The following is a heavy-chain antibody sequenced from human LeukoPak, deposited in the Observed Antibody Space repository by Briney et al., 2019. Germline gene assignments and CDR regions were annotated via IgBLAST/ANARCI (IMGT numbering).Heavy chain of an antibody. D-gene: IGHD3-10*01. V-gene: IGHV3-33*06. CDR3: AKDRNTMVRGAYYFDY. CDR1: GFTLSSYG. J-gene: IGHJ4*02. CDR2: IWYDGSNK. Sequence: GRSLRLSCAASGFTLSSYGMHWVRQAPGKGLEWVAVIWYDGSNKDYADSVKGRLTISRDNSKNTLYLQMNSQRAEDTAVYYCAKDRNTMVRGAYYFDYWGQGTLVTVSS.